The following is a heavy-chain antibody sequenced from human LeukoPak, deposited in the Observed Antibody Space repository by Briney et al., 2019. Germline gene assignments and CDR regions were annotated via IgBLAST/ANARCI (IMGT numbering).Heavy chain of an antibody. Sequence: GASVKVSCKASGYTFTSYDINWVRQATGQGLEWMGWMNPNSGNTGYAQKFQGRVTMTRNTSISTAYMELSSLRSEDTAVYYCARGAGYDSSAYYYFDYWGQGTLVTVSS. D-gene: IGHD3-22*01. J-gene: IGHJ4*02. CDR2: MNPNSGNT. V-gene: IGHV1-8*01. CDR1: GYTFTSYD. CDR3: ARGAGYDSSAYYYFDY.